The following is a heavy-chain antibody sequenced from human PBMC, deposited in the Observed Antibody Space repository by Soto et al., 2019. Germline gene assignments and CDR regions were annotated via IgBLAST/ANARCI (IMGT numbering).Heavy chain of an antibody. Sequence: QVLLVESGGGLVKAGGSLRLSCAASGFIFSDYYMSWVRQTPGKGLEWVSYISTRSTYTNYADSVKGRFTISRDNTKNSLYLQMDSLRVEDTAVYYCARALAWKRGKVGRYYYGMDVWGQGTTVTVSS. CDR3: ARALAWKRGKVGRYYYGMDV. J-gene: IGHJ6*02. V-gene: IGHV3-11*06. D-gene: IGHD1-1*01. CDR2: ISTRSTYT. CDR1: GFIFSDYY.